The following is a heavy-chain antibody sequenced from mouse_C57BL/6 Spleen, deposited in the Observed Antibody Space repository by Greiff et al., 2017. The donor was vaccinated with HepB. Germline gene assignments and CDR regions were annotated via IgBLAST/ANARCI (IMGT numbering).Heavy chain of an antibody. CDR3: ARGITTVVERDYYAMDY. V-gene: IGHV1-55*01. D-gene: IGHD1-1*01. Sequence: QVQLKQPGAELVKPGASVKMSCKASGYTFTSYWITWVKQRPGQGLEWIGDIYPGSGSTNYNEKFKSKATLTVDTSSSTAYMQLSSLTSEDSAVYYCARGITTVVERDYYAMDYWGQGTSVTVSS. J-gene: IGHJ4*01. CDR1: GYTFTSYW. CDR2: IYPGSGST.